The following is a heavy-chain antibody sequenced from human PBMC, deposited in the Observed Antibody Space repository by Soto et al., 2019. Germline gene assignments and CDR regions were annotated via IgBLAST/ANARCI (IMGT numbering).Heavy chain of an antibody. CDR2: VSLTGDRT. Sequence: ESVGGLVQPGGSLRLSCVASRFSFSSYEMSWVRQAAGKGLEWVSRVSLTGDRTNYAGSVKGRFTVSRDNFKNTLYLEMDSLRPEDTAIYYCARGGGYCTPTSCAIDSWGRGTPVTVSS. CDR1: RFSFSSYE. V-gene: IGHV3-23*01. D-gene: IGHD2-8*01. CDR3: ARGGGYCTPTSCAIDS. J-gene: IGHJ4*02.